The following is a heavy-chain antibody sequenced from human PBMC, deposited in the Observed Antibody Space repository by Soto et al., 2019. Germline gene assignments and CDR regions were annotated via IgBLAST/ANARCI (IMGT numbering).Heavy chain of an antibody. D-gene: IGHD2-21*02. V-gene: IGHV1-2*02. J-gene: IGHJ4*02. CDR2: IKTDSGDT. Sequence: ASVKVSCKASRYTFTSYDIFWVRQSPGQGLEWMGWIKTDSGDTKYAQKFRGRVTMTRHTSISTAYMELNNLVSDDTAVYYCGGDCSQTWRDYWGQGTLVTVSS. CDR1: RYTFTSYD. CDR3: GGDCSQTWRDY.